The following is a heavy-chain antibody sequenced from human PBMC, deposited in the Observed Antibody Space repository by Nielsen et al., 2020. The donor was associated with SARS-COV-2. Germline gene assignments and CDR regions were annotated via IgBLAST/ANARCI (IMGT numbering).Heavy chain of an antibody. CDR2: IRYDGSNK. CDR3: AKWGSYGGKGVGGMDV. V-gene: IGHV3-30*02. D-gene: IGHD4-23*01. Sequence: GYSLPLSCAASGFTFSSYGMHWVRQAPGKGLEWVAFIRYDGSNKYYADSVKGRFTISRDNSKNTLYLQMNSLRAEDTAVYYCAKWGSYGGKGVGGMDVWGQGTTVTVSS. J-gene: IGHJ6*02. CDR1: GFTFSSYG.